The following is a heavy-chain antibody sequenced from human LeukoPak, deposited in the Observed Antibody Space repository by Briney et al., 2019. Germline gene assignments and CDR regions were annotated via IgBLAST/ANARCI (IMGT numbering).Heavy chain of an antibody. D-gene: IGHD6-19*01. Sequence: GSLRLSCGASGFTFSSCGMQWVRQAPGKGLEWVAVISYDGSNKYYADSVKGRFTISRDNSKNTLFLEMNSLRAEDTAVYYCAKALTSGWYLDAFNIWGQGTMVTVSS. CDR2: ISYDGSNK. CDR1: GFTFSSCG. CDR3: AKALTSGWYLDAFNI. J-gene: IGHJ3*02. V-gene: IGHV3-30*18.